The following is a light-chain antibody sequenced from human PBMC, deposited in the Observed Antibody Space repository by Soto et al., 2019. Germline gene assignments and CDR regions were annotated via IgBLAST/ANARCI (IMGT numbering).Light chain of an antibody. J-gene: IGKJ1*01. Sequence: DIPITQSPSSPSAPVVDRVTITFRASQSVRTYLNWYQQKPGKAPNLLIYGVSTLHSGVPSRFSGSGSGTDFTLTISSLQPEDFATYYCQQSYSTPWTFGPGTKVDIK. CDR3: QQSYSTPWT. CDR2: GVS. V-gene: IGKV1-39*01. CDR1: QSVRTY.